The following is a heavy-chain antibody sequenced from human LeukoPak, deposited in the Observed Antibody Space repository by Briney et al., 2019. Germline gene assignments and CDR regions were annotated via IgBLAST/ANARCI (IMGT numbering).Heavy chain of an antibody. Sequence: PSETLSLTCTVSGGSISSSSYYWGWIRQPPGKGLEWIGSIYYSGSTYYNPSLKSRVTISVDTSKNQFSLKLSSVTAADTAVYYCAKDPNPIPSYSSSWFRYYYYGMDVWGQGTTVTVSS. CDR2: IYYSGST. CDR1: GGSISSSSYY. CDR3: AKDPNPIPSYSSSWFRYYYYGMDV. J-gene: IGHJ6*02. D-gene: IGHD6-13*01. V-gene: IGHV4-39*07.